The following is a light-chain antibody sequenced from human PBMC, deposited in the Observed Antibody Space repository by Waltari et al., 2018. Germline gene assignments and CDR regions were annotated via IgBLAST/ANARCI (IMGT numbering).Light chain of an antibody. J-gene: IGKJ1*01. Sequence: EIVLTQSPGTLSLSPGERATLSCRASQSITRNNLAWYQQIPGQAPRPLIYDASSRATGIPDRFSGSGSGTDFTLTVSRLEPADFAVYYCQQYGSSPWTFGQGTKVEIK. CDR3: QQYGSSPWT. V-gene: IGKV3-20*01. CDR1: QSITRNN. CDR2: DAS.